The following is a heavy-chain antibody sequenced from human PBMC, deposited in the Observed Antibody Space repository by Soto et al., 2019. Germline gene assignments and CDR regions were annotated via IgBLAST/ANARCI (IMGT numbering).Heavy chain of an antibody. J-gene: IGHJ6*02. D-gene: IGHD3-3*01. Sequence: GGSLRLSCAASGWTFGTYSMNWVRQAPGKGLEWIAYINSDSDNIMYADSVKGRFTISRDNAKNSLFLQMNSLTDEDTAVYYCARLYYDYGRGQGTTVTVSS. CDR3: ARLYYDYG. CDR1: GWTFGTYS. V-gene: IGHV3-48*02. CDR2: INSDSDNI.